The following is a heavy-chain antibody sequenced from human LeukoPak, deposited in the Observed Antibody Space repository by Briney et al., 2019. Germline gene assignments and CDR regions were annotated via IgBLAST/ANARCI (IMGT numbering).Heavy chain of an antibody. V-gene: IGHV4-34*01. CDR2: INHSGST. D-gene: IGHD6-13*01. Sequence: ETLSLTCSVSGGSSSSYYWSWIRQHPGKGLEWIGEINHSGSTNYNPSLKSRVTISVDTSKNQFSLKLSSVTAADTAVYYCASVSIAAAGFDYWGQGTLVTVSS. J-gene: IGHJ4*02. CDR1: GGSSSSYY. CDR3: ASVSIAAAGFDY.